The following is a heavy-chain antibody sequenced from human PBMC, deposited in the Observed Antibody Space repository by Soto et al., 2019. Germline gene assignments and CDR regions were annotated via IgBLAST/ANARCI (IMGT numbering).Heavy chain of an antibody. CDR2: IPYDGSYK. CDR1: GFSFSSYG. Sequence: QVQLVESGGGVVQPGSSLRVSCAASGFSFSSYGMHWVRQAPGKGREWVAVIPYDGSYKKYADSVKDRFDISRDDARDTLYLEMNSLRVEDTAVYYCVRDDEGPQNGMDVWGQGTTVTVSS. J-gene: IGHJ6*02. V-gene: IGHV3-33*05. CDR3: VRDDEGPQNGMDV.